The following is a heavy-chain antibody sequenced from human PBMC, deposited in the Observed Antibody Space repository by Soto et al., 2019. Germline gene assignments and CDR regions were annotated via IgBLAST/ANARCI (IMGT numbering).Heavy chain of an antibody. V-gene: IGHV4-31*03. CDR3: SRGILV. CDR2: ISYGGST. Sequence: QVQLQESGPGLVKPSQTLSLTCTVSGGSINSGGYCWSWIRQHPGKGLDWIGCISYGGSTSYNPSPKSRVTISVDTSKNQFSLKLCPVTAAGTAVYFCSRGILVWGQGTLITVSS. J-gene: IGHJ4*02. D-gene: IGHD5-18*01. CDR1: GGSINSGGYC.